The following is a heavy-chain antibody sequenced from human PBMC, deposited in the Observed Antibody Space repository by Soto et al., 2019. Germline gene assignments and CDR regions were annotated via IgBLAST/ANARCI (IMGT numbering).Heavy chain of an antibody. CDR1: GFIFSDYS. CDR2: MSISGEKT. J-gene: IGHJ4*02. CDR3: ARWSGFGDL. V-gene: IGHV3-23*01. Sequence: PGGSLRLSCAVSGFIFSDYSMAWVRQTPEKGLEWVSGMSISGEKTFYADSVNGRFTVSRDSSKNTVYLQMNSLRVEDTAVYYCARWSGFGDLWGQGTLVTVSS. D-gene: IGHD3-10*01.